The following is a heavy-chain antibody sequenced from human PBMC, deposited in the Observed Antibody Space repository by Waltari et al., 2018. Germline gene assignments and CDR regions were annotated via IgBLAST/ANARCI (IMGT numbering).Heavy chain of an antibody. CDR1: GFTFSSYS. CDR2: ISSTGTYT. Sequence: EVQLVESGGGRVTPGGSLRLPCAASGFTFSSYSMNWVRQAPGKGLEWISSISSTGTYTHYADSVKGRFTISRDNAKNSLYLQMNSLRAEDTGVYWCATGGWGFYLDNWGQGTLVTFSS. J-gene: IGHJ4*02. CDR3: ATGGWGFYLDN. D-gene: IGHD7-27*01. V-gene: IGHV3-21*01.